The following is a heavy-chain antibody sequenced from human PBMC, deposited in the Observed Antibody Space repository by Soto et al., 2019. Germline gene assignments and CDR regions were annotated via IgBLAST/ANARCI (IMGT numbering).Heavy chain of an antibody. J-gene: IGHJ1*01. Sequence: ESGGGVVQPGRSLRLSCAASGFTFSSYGMHWVRQAPGKGLEWVAVIWYDGSNKYYADSVKGRFTISRDNSKNTLYLQMNSLRAEDTAVYYCARAYCSGGSCPPKHWGQGTLVTVSS. CDR3: ARAYCSGGSCPPKH. CDR2: IWYDGSNK. D-gene: IGHD2-15*01. CDR1: GFTFSSYG. V-gene: IGHV3-33*01.